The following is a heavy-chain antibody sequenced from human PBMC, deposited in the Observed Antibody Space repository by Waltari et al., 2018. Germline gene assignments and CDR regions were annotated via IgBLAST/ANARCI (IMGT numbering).Heavy chain of an antibody. Sequence: EVQLVESGGGLVKPGGSLRLSCAASGFTFSSYSMNWVRQAPGKGLEWVSSISSSSSYIYYADSVKGRFTISRDNAKTSLYLQMNSLRAEDTAVYYCARWGLGSGYYCFDYWGQGTLVTVSS. J-gene: IGHJ4*02. V-gene: IGHV3-21*01. CDR1: GFTFSSYS. D-gene: IGHD3-22*01. CDR3: ARWGLGSGYYCFDY. CDR2: ISSSSSYI.